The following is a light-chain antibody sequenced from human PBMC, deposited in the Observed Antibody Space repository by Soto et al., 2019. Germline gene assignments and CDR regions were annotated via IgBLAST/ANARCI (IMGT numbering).Light chain of an antibody. V-gene: IGLV2-8*01. CDR1: SSDVGGYNY. J-gene: IGLJ2*01. CDR2: EVS. Sequence: QSALTQPPSASGSPGQSVTISCTGTSSDVGGYNYVSWYQQHPGKAPKLMLYEVSKRPSGVPDRFSGSKSGNTASLTVSGLQAKDEADYYCSSYAGSNNVVFGGGTPLTVL. CDR3: SSYAGSNNVV.